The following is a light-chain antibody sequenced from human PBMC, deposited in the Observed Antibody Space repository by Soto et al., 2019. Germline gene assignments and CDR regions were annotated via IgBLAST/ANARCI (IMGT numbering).Light chain of an antibody. CDR3: QQYYNFPPP. V-gene: IGKV1-16*01. Sequence: DIQLTQSPFSLSASVGDRVTITCRASQAINNFLVWFQQKPGKAPKSLIYGASSLHTGVPSRFSGSGSWTDFTLTISSLQPADFAPYYCQQYYNFPPPFGQGTKVEI. CDR1: QAINNF. CDR2: GAS. J-gene: IGKJ1*01.